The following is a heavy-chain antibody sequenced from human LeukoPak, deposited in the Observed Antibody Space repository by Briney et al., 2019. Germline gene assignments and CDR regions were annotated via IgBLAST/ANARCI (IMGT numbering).Heavy chain of an antibody. J-gene: IGHJ4*02. CDR3: ARDLGWIQFGD. CDR2: ISSSGSTI. V-gene: IGHV3-48*03. CDR1: GFTFSSYE. D-gene: IGHD5-18*01. Sequence: GGSLRLSCAASGFTFSSYEMNWVRQAPGKGLEWVSYISSSGSTIYYADSVKGRFTISRDNAKNSLYLQMNSLRAEDTALYFCARDLGWIQFGDWGQGTLVTVSS.